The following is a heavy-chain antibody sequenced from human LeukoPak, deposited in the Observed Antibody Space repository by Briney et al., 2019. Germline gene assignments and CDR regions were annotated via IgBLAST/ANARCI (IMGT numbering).Heavy chain of an antibody. CDR3: ATAKQARRYFDY. J-gene: IGHJ4*02. D-gene: IGHD6-13*01. CDR1: GFTFSNNP. Sequence: GGSLRLSCVGSGFTFSNNPLSWVRQAPGKGLEWVSAISGSGGNTYYADSVRGRFTISRDNSKNTLFLQMNTLRADDTAVYYCATAKQARRYFDYWGQGTLVTVSS. CDR2: ISGSGGNT. V-gene: IGHV3-23*01.